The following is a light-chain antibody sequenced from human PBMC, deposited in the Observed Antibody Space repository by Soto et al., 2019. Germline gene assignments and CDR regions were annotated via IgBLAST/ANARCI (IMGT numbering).Light chain of an antibody. V-gene: IGKV3-15*01. CDR1: QSVSSSY. J-gene: IGKJ4*01. CDR2: GAS. CDR3: QEYYNWRRST. Sequence: IVLTQSPGTLSLSPGERATLSCRASQSVSSSYLAWYQQKPGQAPRLLIYGASTRATGIPARFSGSGSGTEFTLTISSLQSEDSAFYYCQEYYNWRRSTFGGGTKVDIK.